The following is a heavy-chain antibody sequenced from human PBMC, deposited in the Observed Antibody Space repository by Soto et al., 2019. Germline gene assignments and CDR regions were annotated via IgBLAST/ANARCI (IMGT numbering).Heavy chain of an antibody. CDR1: GLRFSDYA. V-gene: IGHV3-23*01. Sequence: GGSLRLSCAASGLRFSDYAMSWVRQAPGTGLEWVSVISESGGSTHYADSVRGRFTVSRDNSKNSLSLRMNSLRDEDTAVYFCAKRSPYSSGWYSPIFDYWGQGALVTVSS. CDR2: ISESGGST. CDR3: AKRSPYSSGWYSPIFDY. J-gene: IGHJ4*02. D-gene: IGHD6-13*01.